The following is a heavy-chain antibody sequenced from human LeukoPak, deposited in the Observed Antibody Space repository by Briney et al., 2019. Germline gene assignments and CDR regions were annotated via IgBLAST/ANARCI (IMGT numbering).Heavy chain of an antibody. CDR3: ARDSSGWYGGYFDY. D-gene: IGHD6-19*01. V-gene: IGHV3-74*01. CDR1: GFTFSSYW. J-gene: IGHJ4*02. Sequence: GGSLRLSCAASGFTFSSYWMYWVRQAAGRGRVWVSRISSDGRTTSYADSVKGRFTISRDNAKNTLYLQMSSVRAEDTAVYYCARDSSGWYGGYFDYWGQGTLVTVSS. CDR2: ISSDGRTT.